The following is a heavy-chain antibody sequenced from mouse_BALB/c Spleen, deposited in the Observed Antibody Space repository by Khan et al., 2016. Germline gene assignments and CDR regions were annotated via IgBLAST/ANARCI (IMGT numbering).Heavy chain of an antibody. CDR3: ARGYYGSSRAY. J-gene: IGHJ3*01. V-gene: IGHV9-2-1*01. Sequence: QIQLVQSGPELKKPGETVKISCKASGYTFTDYSMHWVKQAPGKGLKWMGWINTETGEPTYADDFKGRFAFSLETSASTAYLQINNLKNEDTATYCCARGYYGSSRAYWGQGTLVTVSA. CDR1: GYTFTDYS. D-gene: IGHD1-1*01. CDR2: INTETGEP.